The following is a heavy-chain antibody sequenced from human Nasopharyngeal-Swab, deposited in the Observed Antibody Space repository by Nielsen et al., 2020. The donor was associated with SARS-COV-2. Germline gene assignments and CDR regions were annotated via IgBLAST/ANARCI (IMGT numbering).Heavy chain of an antibody. CDR3: AKDVHADYGGIDY. J-gene: IGHJ4*02. CDR1: GFTFSNSG. CDR2: ISYDGSNE. V-gene: IGHV3-30*18. Sequence: EGSLRLSCAASGFTFSNSGMDWVRQAPGKGLECVAVISYDGSNEYYGDSVKGRFTISRDNSKNTLYLQMNSLRVDDTAVYYCAKDVHADYGGIDYWGQGILVTVSS. D-gene: IGHD4/OR15-4a*01.